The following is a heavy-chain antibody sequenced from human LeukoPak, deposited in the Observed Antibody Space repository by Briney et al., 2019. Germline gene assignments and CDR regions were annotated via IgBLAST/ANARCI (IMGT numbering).Heavy chain of an antibody. CDR3: ARESPIAAATFDY. D-gene: IGHD6-13*01. V-gene: IGHV3-30*02. CDR1: GFTFSSYG. Sequence: GGSLRLSCAASGFTFSSYGMHWVRQAPGKGLEWVAFIRYDGSNKYYADSVKGRFTISRDNAKNSLYLQMNSLRAEDTAVYYCARESPIAAATFDYWGQGTLVTVSS. CDR2: IRYDGSNK. J-gene: IGHJ4*02.